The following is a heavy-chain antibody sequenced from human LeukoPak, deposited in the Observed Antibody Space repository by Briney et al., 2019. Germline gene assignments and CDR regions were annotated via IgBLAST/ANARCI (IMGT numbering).Heavy chain of an antibody. CDR1: GASINVSF. Sequence: PSGTLCLTCAVSGASINVSFWNWGRQTPEKGLEWIGYVSHTGATTSNPNLKSRVSITIDTSKSHISLSMTSVTAAESALYYCARDRRGSYYTFDLWGRGT. CDR3: ARDRRGSYYTFDL. CDR2: VSHTGAT. D-gene: IGHD1-26*01. J-gene: IGHJ3*01. V-gene: IGHV4-59*01.